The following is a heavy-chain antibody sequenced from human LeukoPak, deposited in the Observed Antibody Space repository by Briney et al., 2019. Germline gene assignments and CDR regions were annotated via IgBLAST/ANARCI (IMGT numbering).Heavy chain of an antibody. J-gene: IGHJ4*02. CDR2: IKSKTDGGTT. CDR3: TTEALYYDILTGYCFDY. V-gene: IGHV3-15*01. D-gene: IGHD3-9*01. Sequence: GGSLRLSCAASGFTFSNAWMSWVRQAPGKGLEGVGRIKSKTDGGTTDYAAPVKGRFTISRDDSKNTLYLQMNSLKTEDTAVYYCTTEALYYDILTGYCFDYWGQGTLVTVSS. CDR1: GFTFSNAW.